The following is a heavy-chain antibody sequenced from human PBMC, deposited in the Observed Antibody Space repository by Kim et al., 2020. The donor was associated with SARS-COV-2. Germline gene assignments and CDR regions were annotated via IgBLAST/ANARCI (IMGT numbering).Heavy chain of an antibody. D-gene: IGHD6-6*01. V-gene: IGHV4-34*01. J-gene: IGHJ4*02. CDR3: ARGLSYSSSSFDY. Sequence: YNPSLTSRVTISVDTSKNQFSLKLSSVIAADTAVYYCARGLSYSSSSFDYWGQGTLVTVSS.